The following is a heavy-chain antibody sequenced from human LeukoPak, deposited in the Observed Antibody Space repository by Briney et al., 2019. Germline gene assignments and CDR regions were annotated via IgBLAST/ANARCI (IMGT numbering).Heavy chain of an antibody. J-gene: IGHJ3*02. CDR1: GGSISSYY. D-gene: IGHD3-22*01. CDR2: IYTSGST. Sequence: SETLSLTCTVSGGSISSYYWSWIRQPPGKGLEWIGYIYTSGSTNYNPSLKSRVTISVDTSKNQFSLKLSSVTAADTAVYYCARRVFSDSSGYLSGASDIWGQGTMVTVSS. CDR3: ARRVFSDSSGYLSGASDI. V-gene: IGHV4-4*09.